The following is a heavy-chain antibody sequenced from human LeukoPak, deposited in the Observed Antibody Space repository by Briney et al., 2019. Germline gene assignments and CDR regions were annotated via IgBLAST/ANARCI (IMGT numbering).Heavy chain of an antibody. J-gene: IGHJ4*02. Sequence: PSETLSLTCTVSGGSISSGDYYWSWMRQPPGKGLEWIGYIYYSGSTYYNPSLKSRVTISVDTSKNQFSLKLSSVTAADTAVYYCARVGIGTTVTPGPDYWGQGTLVTVSS. CDR1: GGSISSGDYY. CDR3: ARVGIGTTVTPGPDY. CDR2: IYYSGST. V-gene: IGHV4-30-4*08. D-gene: IGHD4-17*01.